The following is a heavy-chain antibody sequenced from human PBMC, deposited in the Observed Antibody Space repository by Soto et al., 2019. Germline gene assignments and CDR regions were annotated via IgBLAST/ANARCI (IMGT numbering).Heavy chain of an antibody. Sequence: EVQLVQSGAEVKKPGESLRISCKGSGYSFTSYWISWVRQMPGKGLEWMGRIDPSDSYTNYSPSFQGHVTISADKSISTAYLQWSSLKASDTAMYYCARLHSIAVAGTDYYYGMDVWGQGTTVTVSS. CDR2: IDPSDSYT. J-gene: IGHJ6*02. CDR3: ARLHSIAVAGTDYYYGMDV. D-gene: IGHD6-19*01. CDR1: GYSFTSYW. V-gene: IGHV5-10-1*03.